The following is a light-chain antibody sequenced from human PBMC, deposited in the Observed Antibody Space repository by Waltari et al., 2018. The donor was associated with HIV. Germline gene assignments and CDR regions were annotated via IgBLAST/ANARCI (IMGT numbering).Light chain of an antibody. J-gene: IGKJ3*01. V-gene: IGKV3-11*01. CDR1: QSISTY. CDR3: QHRKEWPPGAS. CDR2: DAS. Sequence: EIVLTQSPATLSLSPGDRATLSCRASQSISTYLAWYQKKLGQAPRLLIYDASKRATGIPARFSGSGSGTDFTLTISSLEPEDFAVYYCQHRKEWPPGASFGPGTKVDVK.